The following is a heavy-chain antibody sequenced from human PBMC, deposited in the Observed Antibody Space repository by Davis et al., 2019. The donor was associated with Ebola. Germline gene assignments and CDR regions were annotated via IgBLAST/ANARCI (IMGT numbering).Heavy chain of an antibody. V-gene: IGHV4-59*01. CDR1: GGSISGYY. D-gene: IGHD4-17*01. CDR2: IYYSGSP. J-gene: IGHJ4*02. Sequence: PSETLSLTCTVSGGSISGYYWSWIRQPPGKGLEWIGYIYYSGSPNYNPSLKSRVTISLDTSKNQFSLKLSSVTAADTAVYYCARGVGYGDYLFDYWGQGTLVTVSS. CDR3: ARGVGYGDYLFDY.